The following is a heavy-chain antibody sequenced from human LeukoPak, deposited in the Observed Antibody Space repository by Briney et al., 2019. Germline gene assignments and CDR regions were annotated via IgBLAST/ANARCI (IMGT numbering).Heavy chain of an antibody. CDR1: GGSISSSSYY. CDR3: ARLSADTAMVSYDY. Sequence: KTSETLSLTCTVSGGSISSSSYYWGWIRQPPGKGLEWIGSIYYSGSTYYNPSLKSRVTISVDTSKNQFSLKLSSVTAADTAVYYCARLSADTAMVSYDYWGQGTLVTVSS. V-gene: IGHV4-39*01. J-gene: IGHJ4*02. CDR2: IYYSGST. D-gene: IGHD5-18*01.